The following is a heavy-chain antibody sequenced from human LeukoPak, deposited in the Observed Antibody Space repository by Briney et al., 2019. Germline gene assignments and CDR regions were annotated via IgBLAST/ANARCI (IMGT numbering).Heavy chain of an antibody. CDR1: GFTFSSYS. Sequence: GGSLRLSCAASGFTFSSYSMNWVRQAPGKGLEWVSSISSSSSYIYYADSVKGRFTISRDNAKNSLYLQMNSLRAEDTAVYYCARDLYFGVVATYYFDYWGQGTLVTVSS. CDR2: ISSSSSYI. V-gene: IGHV3-21*01. J-gene: IGHJ4*02. CDR3: ARDLYFGVVATYYFDY. D-gene: IGHD3-3*01.